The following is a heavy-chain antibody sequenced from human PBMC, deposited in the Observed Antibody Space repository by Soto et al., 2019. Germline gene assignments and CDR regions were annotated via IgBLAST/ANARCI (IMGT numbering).Heavy chain of an antibody. CDR2: IKQDGSEE. V-gene: IGHV3-7*01. CDR3: ARIAASGRGWDV. J-gene: IGHJ6*02. CDR1: GFTFSSYW. Sequence: EVQLVESGGGFVQPGGSLRLSCVDSGFTFSSYWMSWVRQAPVKGLEWVGNIKQDGSEENYVDSVKGRFTISRDNAKNSMYLQRNSLRAEDTAVYYCARIAASGRGWDVWGQGTTVVVSS. D-gene: IGHD6-13*01.